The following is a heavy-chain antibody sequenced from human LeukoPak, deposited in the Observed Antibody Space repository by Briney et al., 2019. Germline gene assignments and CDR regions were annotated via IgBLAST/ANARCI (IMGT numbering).Heavy chain of an antibody. D-gene: IGHD5-24*01. CDR3: ARTLGRDGYNYWVFDY. J-gene: IGHJ4*02. V-gene: IGHV4-59*01. CDR1: GGSILSSY. CDR2: IHYSGST. Sequence: PSETLSLTCTVSGGSILSSYWSWLRQSPGKGLEWIGYIHYSGSTDYDPSLKSRVTMSIDTSKNQFSLKLSSVTAADTAVYYCARTLGRDGYNYWVFDYWGQGTLVTVSS.